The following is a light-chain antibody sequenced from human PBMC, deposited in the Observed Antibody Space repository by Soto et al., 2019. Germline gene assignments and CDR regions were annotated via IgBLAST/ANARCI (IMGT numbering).Light chain of an antibody. CDR2: DVS. V-gene: IGLV2-14*01. CDR3: SSYTSSSTQV. J-gene: IGLJ1*01. CDR1: SSDVGGYNY. Sequence: QSARTQPASGSGAPGHSITISCTGTSSDVGGYNYVSWYQQHPGKAPKLMIYDVSNRPSGVSNRFSGSKSGNTASLTISGLQAEDEADYYCSSYTSSSTQVFGTGTKVTVL.